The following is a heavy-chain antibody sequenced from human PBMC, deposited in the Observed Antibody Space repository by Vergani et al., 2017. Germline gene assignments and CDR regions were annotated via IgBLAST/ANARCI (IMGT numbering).Heavy chain of an antibody. CDR3: ARDLGVTDY. CDR2: IKQDASEK. Sequence: EVQLVESGGGLVQPGGSLRLSCAASGFTFSSYCMSWVRQAPGKGLEWVANIKQDASEKYYVDSVKGRFTISRDNAKNSLYLQMNSLRAEDTAVYYCARDLGVTDYWGQGTLVTVSS. CDR1: GFTFSSYC. J-gene: IGHJ4*02. V-gene: IGHV3-7*01. D-gene: IGHD2-21*02.